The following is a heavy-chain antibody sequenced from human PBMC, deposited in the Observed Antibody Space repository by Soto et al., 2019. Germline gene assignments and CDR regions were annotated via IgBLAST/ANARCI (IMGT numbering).Heavy chain of an antibody. CDR3: AKDPFGEFYFDY. CDR1: GFTFSSYA. J-gene: IGHJ4*02. Sequence: GGSLRLSCAASGFTFSSYAMSWVRQAPGKGLEWVSAISGSGGSTYYADSVKGRSTISRDNSKNTLYLQMNSLRAEDTAVYYCAKDPFGEFYFDYWGQGTLVTVSS. CDR2: ISGSGGST. V-gene: IGHV3-23*01. D-gene: IGHD3-10*01.